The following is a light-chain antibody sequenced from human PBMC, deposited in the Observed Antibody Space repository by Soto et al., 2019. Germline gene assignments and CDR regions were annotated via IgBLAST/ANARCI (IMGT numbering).Light chain of an antibody. CDR2: DDS. CDR1: DFNIANNY. Sequence: QAVLTQPPSVSAAPGQKVTISCSGNDFNIANNYVSWYQHLPGTAPKLLISDDSQRPSGIPDRFSASKSGTSATLAITGLQTGDEADYYCASWDSSLSGWAFGGGTNVTVL. CDR3: ASWDSSLSGWA. J-gene: IGLJ3*02. V-gene: IGLV1-51*01.